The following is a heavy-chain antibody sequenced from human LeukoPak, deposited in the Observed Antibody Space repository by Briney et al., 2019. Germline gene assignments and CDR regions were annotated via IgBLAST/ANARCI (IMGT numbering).Heavy chain of an antibody. CDR1: GGSISSYY. V-gene: IGHV4-59*01. J-gene: IGHJ6*03. D-gene: IGHD3-3*01. Sequence: PSETLSLTCTVSGGSISSYYWSWIRQPPGKGLEWIGYIYYSGSTNYNPSLKSRVTISVDTSKNQFSLKLSSVTAADTAVYYCASLYYYDFWSGYPRDYYYYYMDVWGKETAVTVSS. CDR2: IYYSGST. CDR3: ASLYYYDFWSGYPRDYYYYYMDV.